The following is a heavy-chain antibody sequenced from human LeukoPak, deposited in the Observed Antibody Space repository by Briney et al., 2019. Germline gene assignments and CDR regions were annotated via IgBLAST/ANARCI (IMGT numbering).Heavy chain of an antibody. CDR3: ARMGVVVVPAAEIYYYYYMDV. D-gene: IGHD2-2*01. CDR2: ISSSGSTI. CDR1: GFTFSSYE. V-gene: IGHV3-48*03. J-gene: IGHJ6*03. Sequence: GGSLRLSCAASGFTFSSYEMNWVRQAPGKGLEWVSYISSSGSTIYYADSVKGRFTISRDNAKNSLYLQMNSLRAEDTAVYYCARMGVVVVPAAEIYYYYYMDVWGKGTTVTISS.